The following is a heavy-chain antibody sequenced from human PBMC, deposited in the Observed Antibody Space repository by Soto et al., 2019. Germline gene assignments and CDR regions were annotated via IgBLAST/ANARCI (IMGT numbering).Heavy chain of an antibody. J-gene: IGHJ4*02. CDR1: GFTFSSYA. CDR2: ISGSGGST. Sequence: GESLKISCAASGFTFSSYAMSWVRQAPGKGLEWVSAISGSGGSTYYADSVKGRFTISRDNSKNTLYLQMNSLRAEDTAVYYCAKSTGYSYGTNFDYWGQGTLVTVSS. CDR3: AKSTGYSYGTNFDY. D-gene: IGHD5-18*01. V-gene: IGHV3-23*01.